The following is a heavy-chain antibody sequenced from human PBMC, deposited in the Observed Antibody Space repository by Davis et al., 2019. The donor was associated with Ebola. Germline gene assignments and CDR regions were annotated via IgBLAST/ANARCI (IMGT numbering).Heavy chain of an antibody. Sequence: GSLRLSCAVYGGSFSGYYWSWIRQPPGKGLEWIGEINHSGSTNYNPSLKSRVTISVDTSKNQFSLKLSSVTAADTAVYYCARAVGRWLRPFDYWGQGTLVTVTS. D-gene: IGHD5-24*01. CDR1: GGSFSGYY. J-gene: IGHJ4*02. CDR2: INHSGST. CDR3: ARAVGRWLRPFDY. V-gene: IGHV4-34*01.